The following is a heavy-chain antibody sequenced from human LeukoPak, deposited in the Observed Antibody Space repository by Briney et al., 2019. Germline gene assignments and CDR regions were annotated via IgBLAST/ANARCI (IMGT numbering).Heavy chain of an antibody. CDR1: GFTFTRSA. Sequence: AASGKVSCKASGFTFTRSAMQWVRQARGQRLEWIGWIVVGSGNTNYAQKFQERVTITRDMSTSTAYMELSSLRSEDTAMYYCAAADYYDSSGYYPYSFHIWGQGTMVTV. D-gene: IGHD3-22*01. CDR3: AAADYYDSSGYYPYSFHI. CDR2: IVVGSGNT. J-gene: IGHJ3*02. V-gene: IGHV1-58*02.